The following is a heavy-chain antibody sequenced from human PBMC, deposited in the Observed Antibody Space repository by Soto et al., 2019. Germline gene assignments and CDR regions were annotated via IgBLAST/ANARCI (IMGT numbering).Heavy chain of an antibody. CDR1: ADIVSRNSAA. J-gene: IGHJ4*02. CDR3: ARDPGTIAVAGTFDY. D-gene: IGHD6-19*01. V-gene: IGHV6-1*01. CDR2: TYYRSKWYN. Sequence: SQTLSLTCAISADIVSRNSAAWNCIRQSPSRGLEWLGRTYYRSKWYNDYAVSVKSRITINPDTSKNQFSLQLNSVTPEDTAVYYCARDPGTIAVAGTFDYWGQGTLVTVSS.